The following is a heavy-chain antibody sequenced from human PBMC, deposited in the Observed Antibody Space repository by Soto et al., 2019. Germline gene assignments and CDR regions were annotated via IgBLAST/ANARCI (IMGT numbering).Heavy chain of an antibody. D-gene: IGHD3-10*01. CDR3: EGISEDIANGMDV. CDR2: IYSRGST. Sequence: QVQLQESGPGLVKPAETLSLTCSVSGGSMSGYYWNWIRQPAGRGLEWIGGIYSRGSTMYNPSPKSRVPMLIDTSNNPSSLSPNSANAADTAVYYGEGISEDIANGMDVWGQGTTVTVSS. CDR1: GGSMSGYY. J-gene: IGHJ6*02. V-gene: IGHV4-4*07.